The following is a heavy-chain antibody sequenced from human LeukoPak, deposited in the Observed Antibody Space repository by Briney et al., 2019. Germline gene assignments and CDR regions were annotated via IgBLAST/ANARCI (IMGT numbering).Heavy chain of an antibody. V-gene: IGHV4-34*01. CDR3: ARADYDFWSGYFY. CDR1: GGSFSGYY. D-gene: IGHD3-3*01. J-gene: IGHJ4*02. CDR2: INHSGST. Sequence: PSETLSLTCAVYGGSFSGYYWSWIRQPPGKGLEWIREINHSGSTNYNPSLKSRVTISVDTSKNQFSLKLSSVTAADTAVYYCARADYDFWSGYFYWGQGTLVTVSS.